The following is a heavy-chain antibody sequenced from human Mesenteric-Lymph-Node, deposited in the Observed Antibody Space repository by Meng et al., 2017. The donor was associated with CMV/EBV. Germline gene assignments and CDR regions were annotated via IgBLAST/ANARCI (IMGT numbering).Heavy chain of an antibody. D-gene: IGHD3-10*01. CDR1: GYTFTSYD. Sequence: CKASGYTFTSYDINWVRQATGQGLEWMGWMNPNSGNTGYAQKFQGRVTMTRNTSISTAYMELSSLRSEDTAMYYCATKNNVRGVIEYWGQGTLVTVSS. CDR2: MNPNSGNT. V-gene: IGHV1-8*01. J-gene: IGHJ4*02. CDR3: ATKNNVRGVIEY.